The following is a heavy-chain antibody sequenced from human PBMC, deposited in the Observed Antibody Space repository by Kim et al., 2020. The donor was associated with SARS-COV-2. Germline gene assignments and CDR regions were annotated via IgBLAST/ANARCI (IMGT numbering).Heavy chain of an antibody. J-gene: IGHJ6*02. CDR3: ARREFDVVTAIFAGMDV. Sequence: KFQGRVTITADESTSTAYMELSSLRSEDTAVYYCARREFDVVTAIFAGMDVWGQGTTVTVSS. D-gene: IGHD2-21*02. V-gene: IGHV1-69*01.